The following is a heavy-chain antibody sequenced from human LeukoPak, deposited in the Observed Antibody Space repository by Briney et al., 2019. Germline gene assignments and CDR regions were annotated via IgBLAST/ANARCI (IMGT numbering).Heavy chain of an antibody. CDR1: GFTVSSNY. V-gene: IGHV3-66*01. Sequence: PGGSLRLSCAASGFTVSSNYKSWVRQAPGKGLEWVSVIYSGGSTYYADSVKGRFTISRDNSKNTLYLQMNSLRADDTAVYYCAKGGEAKWFGELLKTQYYYYMDVWGKGTTVTVSS. CDR3: AKGGEAKWFGELLKTQYYYYMDV. J-gene: IGHJ6*03. D-gene: IGHD3-10*01. CDR2: IYSGGST.